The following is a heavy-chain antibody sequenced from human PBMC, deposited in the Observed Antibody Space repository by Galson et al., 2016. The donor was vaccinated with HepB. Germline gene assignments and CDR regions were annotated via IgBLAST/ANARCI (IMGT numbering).Heavy chain of an antibody. D-gene: IGHD5-24*01. V-gene: IGHV4-39*01. CDR2: MFYSGSA. Sequence: SETLSLTCSVSDVSLSIRSYYWGWIRQPPGKGLEWIGSMFYSGSAHYNPSLKSRVTMSVDTSKNRFSLKLNSMTAADTAVYFCARAGHEMATLLEPPFDSWCRGTLVSVSS. J-gene: IGHJ2*01. CDR3: ARAGHEMATLLEPPFDS. CDR1: DVSLSIRSYY.